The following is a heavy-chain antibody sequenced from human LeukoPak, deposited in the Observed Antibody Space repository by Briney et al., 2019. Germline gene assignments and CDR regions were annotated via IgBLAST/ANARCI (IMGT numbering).Heavy chain of an antibody. V-gene: IGHV4-31*03. D-gene: IGHD3-22*01. CDR3: ARSFRGLYYDSSGYLGPDY. CDR2: IYYSGST. Sequence: SETLSLTCTVSGGSISSGGYYWSWIRQHPGKGLEWIGYIYYSGSTYYNPSLKSRVTISVDTSKNQFSLKLSSVTAADTAVYYCARSFRGLYYDSSGYLGPDYWGQGTLVTVSS. J-gene: IGHJ4*02. CDR1: GGSISSGGYY.